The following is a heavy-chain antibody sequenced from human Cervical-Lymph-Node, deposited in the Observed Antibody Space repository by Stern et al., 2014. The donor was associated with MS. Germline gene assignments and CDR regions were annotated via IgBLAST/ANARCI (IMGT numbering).Heavy chain of an antibody. D-gene: IGHD5-18*01. CDR3: ARERGNSYGFDY. J-gene: IGHJ4*02. CDR2: IVAIFDKA. CDR1: GGSFSTYV. Sequence: VQLVESGAEVKKPGSSGKVSCTASGGSFSTYVFNWVRQAPGQGHEWLGGIVAIFDKANYAQQFHGSITMIAEEAASTVCMGMSSLRSEDTAVYYCARERGNSYGFDYWGQGTLVAVS. V-gene: IGHV1-69*01.